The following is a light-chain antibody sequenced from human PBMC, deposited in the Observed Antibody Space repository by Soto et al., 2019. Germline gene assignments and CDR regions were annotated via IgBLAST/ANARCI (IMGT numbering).Light chain of an antibody. J-gene: IGLJ2*01. Sequence: QSALTQPASVSGSPGQSITISCTGDVGRYNYVSWYQQHPGKAPKLIIYEVSSRPSGVSNRFSGSKSGNTASLTISGLQADDEADYYCSSYTSTTTLVFGRGPKLTVL. CDR3: SSYTSTTTLV. CDR1: VGRYNY. V-gene: IGLV2-14*01. CDR2: EVS.